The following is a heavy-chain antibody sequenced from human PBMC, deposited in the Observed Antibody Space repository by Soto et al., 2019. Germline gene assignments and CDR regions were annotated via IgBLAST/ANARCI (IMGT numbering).Heavy chain of an antibody. Sequence: QVQLVESGGGVVQPGRSLRLSCAASRFTFSSYAMHWVRQAPGKGLEWVAVISYDGSNKYYADSVKGRFTISRDNSNNTLYLQMNSLRAEDTAEYYCARNYGSGSYLSWYGMDVWGEGTTVTVSS. CDR1: RFTFSSYA. CDR3: ARNYGSGSYLSWYGMDV. J-gene: IGHJ6*04. V-gene: IGHV3-30-3*01. D-gene: IGHD3-10*01. CDR2: ISYDGSNK.